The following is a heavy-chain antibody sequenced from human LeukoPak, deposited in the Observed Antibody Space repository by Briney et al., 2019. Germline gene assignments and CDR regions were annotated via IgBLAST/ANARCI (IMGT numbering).Heavy chain of an antibody. V-gene: IGHV1-18*01. CDR1: GYTFTRYG. Sequence: ASVKVSCKASGYTFTRYGISWVRQAPGQGLQWLGWISASNGNTNYAQKLQGRVTMTTDTSTSTAYMELRSLRSDDTAVYYCAKDSGYCSGGSCPDNWFDPWGQGTLVTVSS. D-gene: IGHD2-15*01. CDR3: AKDSGYCSGGSCPDNWFDP. J-gene: IGHJ5*02. CDR2: ISASNGNT.